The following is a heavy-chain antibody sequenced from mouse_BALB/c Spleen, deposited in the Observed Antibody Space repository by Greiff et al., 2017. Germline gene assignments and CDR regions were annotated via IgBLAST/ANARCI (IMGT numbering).Heavy chain of an antibody. D-gene: IGHD2-1*01. CDR3: ARGTYGNYYAMDY. CDR1: GFSLTGYG. Sequence: VHLVESGPGLVAPSQSLSITCTVSGFSLTGYGVNWVRQPPGKGLEWLGMIWGDGSTDYNSALKSRLSISKDNSKSQVFLKMNSLQTDDTARYYCARGTYGNYYAMDYWGQGTSVTVSS. V-gene: IGHV2-6-7*01. J-gene: IGHJ4*01. CDR2: IWGDGST.